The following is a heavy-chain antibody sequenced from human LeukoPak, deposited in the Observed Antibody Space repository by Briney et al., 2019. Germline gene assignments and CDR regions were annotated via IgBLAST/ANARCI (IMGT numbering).Heavy chain of an antibody. D-gene: IGHD2-15*01. CDR2: IIPIFGTA. CDR3: ATYPLRYCSGGSCLNWFDP. J-gene: IGHJ5*02. CDR1: GGTFSSYA. Sequence: ASVKVSCKASGGTFSSYAISWVRQAPGQGLEWMGGIIPIFGTANYAQKFQGRVTITADESTSTAYMELSSLRSEDTAVYYCATYPLRYCSGGSCLNWFDPWGQGTLVTVSS. V-gene: IGHV1-69*13.